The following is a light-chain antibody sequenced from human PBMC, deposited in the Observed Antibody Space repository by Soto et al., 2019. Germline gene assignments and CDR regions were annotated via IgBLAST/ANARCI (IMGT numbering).Light chain of an antibody. CDR2: GAS. V-gene: IGKV3-15*01. Sequence: EIVMTQSPATLSVSPGERATLSCRASQSVSSNLAWYQQKPGQAPRLLIYGASTRATGIPARFSGSGSGTAFTLNMSSLPAEDFAVYYCQQYNNWPPITFGQGTRLEIK. CDR3: QQYNNWPPIT. J-gene: IGKJ5*01. CDR1: QSVSSN.